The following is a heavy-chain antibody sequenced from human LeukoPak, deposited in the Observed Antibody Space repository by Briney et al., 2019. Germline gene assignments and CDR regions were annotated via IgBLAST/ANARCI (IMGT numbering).Heavy chain of an antibody. V-gene: IGHV3-23*01. Sequence: GGTLRLSCAASGFTFSSYGMSWVRQAPGKGLEWVSAISGSGGSTYYADSVKGRFTISRDNSKNTLYLQMNSLRAEDTAVYHCAKDREQWLTPNWFDPWGQGTLVTVSS. CDR2: ISGSGGST. D-gene: IGHD6-19*01. CDR1: GFTFSSYG. CDR3: AKDREQWLTPNWFDP. J-gene: IGHJ5*02.